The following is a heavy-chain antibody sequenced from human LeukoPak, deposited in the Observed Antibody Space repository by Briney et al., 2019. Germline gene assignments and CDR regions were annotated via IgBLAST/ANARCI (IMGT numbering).Heavy chain of an antibody. V-gene: IGHV3-7*01. CDR2: IKQDGSEK. J-gene: IGHJ4*02. D-gene: IGHD4-23*01. CDR3: ARDSLTAYGGNDY. Sequence: GGSLRLSCAASGFSFSRYWMSWVRQAPGKGLEWVANIKQDGSEKYYVDSVKGRFTISRDNAKNSLYLQMNSLRAEDTAVYYCARDSLTAYGGNDYWGQGTLVTVSS. CDR1: GFSFSRYW.